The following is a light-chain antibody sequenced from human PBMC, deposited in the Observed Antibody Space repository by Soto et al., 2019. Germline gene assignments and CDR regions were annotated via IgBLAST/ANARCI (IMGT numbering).Light chain of an antibody. J-gene: IGKJ5*01. CDR3: QQYDKWFSIT. Sequence: EIVMTQSPAALSVSPGEGATLSCRASQSVGRKLVWYQQKAGQAPRPHIFDASTRATGIPARFSGSGSGTEFTLTISRLEPEDFAVYYCQQYDKWFSITFGQGTRLEIK. V-gene: IGKV3-15*01. CDR1: QSVGRK. CDR2: DAS.